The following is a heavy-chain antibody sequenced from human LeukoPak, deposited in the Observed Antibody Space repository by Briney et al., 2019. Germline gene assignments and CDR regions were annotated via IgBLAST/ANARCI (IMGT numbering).Heavy chain of an antibody. D-gene: IGHD6-6*01. CDR1: GFTFSDYY. Sequence: GGSLRLSCAASGFTFSDYYMSWLRQAPGKGLEWVSYISSSGSTIYYADSVKGRFTISRDNAKNSLYLQMNSLRAEDTAVYYCARAKFEYSFSGFDYWGQGTLVTVSS. J-gene: IGHJ4*02. CDR3: ARAKFEYSFSGFDY. V-gene: IGHV3-11*01. CDR2: ISSSGSTI.